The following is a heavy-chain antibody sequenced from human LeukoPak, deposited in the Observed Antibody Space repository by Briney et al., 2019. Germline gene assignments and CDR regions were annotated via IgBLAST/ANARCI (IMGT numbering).Heavy chain of an antibody. CDR3: ARSENDFWSGYYTPVHFGI. D-gene: IGHD3-3*01. J-gene: IGHJ3*02. V-gene: IGHV4-4*07. Sequence: PSETLSLTCSVSGGSISSFYLSWIRQPAGKGLEWIGHIYTSVDTNYNPSLKSRVTMSVDTSKNQFSLKLSSVTAADTAVYYCARSENDFWSGYYTPVHFGIWGQGTMVTVSS. CDR1: GGSISSFY. CDR2: IYTSVDT.